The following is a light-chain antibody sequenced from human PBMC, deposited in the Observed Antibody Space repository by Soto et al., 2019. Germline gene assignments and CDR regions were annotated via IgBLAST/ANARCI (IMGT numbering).Light chain of an antibody. CDR1: HSFLHSNGNNY. J-gene: IGKJ1*01. V-gene: IGKV2-28*01. CDR2: LGS. CDR3: MQALQTPRT. Sequence: DIGMTHSPRSLPFTPGEPASISSRFIHSFLHSNGNNYLDWYLQKPGQSPQLLIYLGSNRASGVPDRFSGSGSGTDFTLKISRVEAEDVGVYYCMQALQTPRTFGQGTKVEIK.